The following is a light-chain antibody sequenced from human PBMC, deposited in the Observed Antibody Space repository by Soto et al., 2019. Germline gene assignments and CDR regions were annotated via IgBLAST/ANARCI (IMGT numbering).Light chain of an antibody. J-gene: IGKJ2*01. CDR3: QQYGSSPGT. CDR2: AAS. CDR1: QSVTSNY. V-gene: IGKV3-20*01. Sequence: EIVLTQSPGTLSLSPGERATLSCRASQSVTSNYLACYQQKPGQAPRLLIYAASSRDTGVPDRFSGSGSGTDFALTINRLEPADFAMYFCQQYGSSPGTFGQGTKREIK.